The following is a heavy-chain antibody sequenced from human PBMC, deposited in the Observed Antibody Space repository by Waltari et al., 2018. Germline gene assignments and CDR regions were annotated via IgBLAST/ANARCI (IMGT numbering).Heavy chain of an antibody. CDR2: IKQDGSEK. D-gene: IGHD6-19*01. J-gene: IGHJ4*02. CDR3: ASEPLSSGWYGY. Sequence: EVQLVESGGGLVQPGVSLRLSCAASGFTFSGHWMGWVRQAPGKGLEWVANIKQDGSEKYYVDSVKGRFTISRDNAKISLYLQMNSLRAEDTAVYYCASEPLSSGWYGYWGQGTLVTVSS. CDR1: GFTFSGHW. V-gene: IGHV3-7*01.